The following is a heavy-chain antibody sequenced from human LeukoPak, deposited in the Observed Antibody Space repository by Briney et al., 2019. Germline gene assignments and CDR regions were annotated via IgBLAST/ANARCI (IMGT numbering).Heavy chain of an antibody. CDR2: ISAYNGNT. CDR3: ARGRAVTGPSSIYYFDY. CDR1: GYTFTSYG. J-gene: IGHJ4*02. Sequence: GASVKVSCKASGYTFTSYGISWVRQAPGQGLEWMGWISAYNGNTNYAQKLQGRVTMTTDTSTSTAYMELRSLRSDDTAVYYCARGRAVTGPSSIYYFDYWGQGTLVTVSS. D-gene: IGHD6-19*01. V-gene: IGHV1-18*01.